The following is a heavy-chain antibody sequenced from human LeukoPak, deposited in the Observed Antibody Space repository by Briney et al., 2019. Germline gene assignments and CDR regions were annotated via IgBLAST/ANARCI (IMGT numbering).Heavy chain of an antibody. V-gene: IGHV3-21*01. CDR1: VFTFSTST. CDR2: IGYTSTDK. J-gene: IGHJ4*02. CDR3: VRGDNRDY. D-gene: IGHD1-14*01. Sequence: PGGSLRLSCAASVFTFSTSTMNWVRQAPGKGLEWVSSIGYTSTDKYYVASVKGRFTISRDNAENSPYLQMNSLRADDSAVYYCVRGDNRDYGGQGTLVTVSS.